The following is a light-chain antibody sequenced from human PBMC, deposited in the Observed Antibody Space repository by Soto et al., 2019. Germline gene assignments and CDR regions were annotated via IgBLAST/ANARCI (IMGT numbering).Light chain of an antibody. J-gene: IGLJ2*01. CDR3: QTWGTGIQV. CDR1: SGHSSYA. Sequence: QSVLTQPPSASASLGASVKLTCTLSSGHSSYAIAWHQQQPEKGPRYLMKLNSDGSHTKGDGIPDRFSGSSSGTERYLTIPSLQSEDEADYYCQTWGTGIQVFGGGTKLTVL. V-gene: IGLV4-69*02. CDR2: LNSDGSH.